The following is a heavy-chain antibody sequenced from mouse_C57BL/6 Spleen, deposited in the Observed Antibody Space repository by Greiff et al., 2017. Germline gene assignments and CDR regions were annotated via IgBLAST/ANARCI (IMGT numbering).Heavy chain of an antibody. D-gene: IGHD2-3*01. Sequence: QVQLQQPGTELVKPGASVKLSCKASGYTFTSYWMHWVKQRPGQGLEWIGNINPSNGGTNYNEKFKSKATLTVDKSSSTAYMQLSSLTSEDSAVYYCARERWGGYYFYYAMDYWGQGTSVTVSS. J-gene: IGHJ4*01. CDR2: INPSNGGT. CDR3: ARERWGGYYFYYAMDY. V-gene: IGHV1-53*01. CDR1: GYTFTSYW.